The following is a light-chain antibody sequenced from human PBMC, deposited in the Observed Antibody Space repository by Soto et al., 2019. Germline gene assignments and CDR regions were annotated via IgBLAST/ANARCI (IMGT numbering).Light chain of an antibody. CDR2: DAS. J-gene: IGKJ1*01. V-gene: IGKV1-6*01. CDR3: LHHVNFAWT. Sequence: AIPMTQSPSSLSASVGERVTITCRSSRDIGNDLGWYQQKPGTAPKHLIFDASNLQSGVPSRFSGGRSGTDFTLPIISLQAADFATYCCLHHVNFAWTFGQGTKV. CDR1: RDIGND.